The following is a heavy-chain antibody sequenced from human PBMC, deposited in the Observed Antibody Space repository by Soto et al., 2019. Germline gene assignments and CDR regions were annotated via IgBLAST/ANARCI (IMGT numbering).Heavy chain of an antibody. J-gene: IGHJ4*02. CDR2: IRSKTDGGTT. V-gene: IGHV3-15*07. CDR1: GFTFNNAW. Sequence: EVQLVESGGGLVKPGGSLRLSCAASGFTFNNAWMNWVRQAPGKGLEWVGRIRSKTDGGTTDYAAPVKDRFTISRDDSKNTLQLQMNSLKTEDTAVYYCTTEPDNINYFDYWGQGTLVTVSS. D-gene: IGHD1-1*01. CDR3: TTEPDNINYFDY.